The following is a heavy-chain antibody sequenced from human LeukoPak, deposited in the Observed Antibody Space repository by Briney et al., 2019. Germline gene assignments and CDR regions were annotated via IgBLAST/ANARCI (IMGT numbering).Heavy chain of an antibody. CDR2: IYYSGST. CDR3: ARQGRYFDWLPRADY. J-gene: IGHJ4*02. D-gene: IGHD3-9*01. Sequence: SETLSLTCIVSGGSISSSRDYWAWIRQPPGKGLEWIGSIYYSGSTYYNPSLKSRVTISVDTSKNQFSLKLSSVTAADTAVYYCARQGRYFDWLPRADYWGQGTLVTVSS. CDR1: GGSISSSRDY. V-gene: IGHV4-39*01.